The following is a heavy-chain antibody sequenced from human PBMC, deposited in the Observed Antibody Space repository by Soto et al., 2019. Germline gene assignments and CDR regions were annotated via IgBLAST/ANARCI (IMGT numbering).Heavy chain of an antibody. V-gene: IGHV3-23*01. CDR1: GFTFISYA. J-gene: IGHJ4*02. D-gene: IGHD6-13*01. CDR2: ISGSGGST. CDR3: AKDRYSSSWYVY. Sequence: VGSLRHSCAASGFTFISYAMSWVRQAPGKGLEWVSAISGSGGSTYYADSVKGRFTISRDNSKNTLYLQMNSLRAEDTAVYYCAKDRYSSSWYVYWGQGTLVTVSS.